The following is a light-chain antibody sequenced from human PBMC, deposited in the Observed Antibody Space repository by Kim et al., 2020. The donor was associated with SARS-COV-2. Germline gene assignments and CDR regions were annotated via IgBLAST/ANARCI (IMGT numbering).Light chain of an antibody. CDR1: KVGNKD. CDR3: QAWDSNIVV. CDR2: QDT. V-gene: IGLV3-1*01. J-gene: IGLJ2*01. Sequence: SVSPGQTATITCSGNKVGNKDVSGYQQRPGQSPLVVIYQDTNRPSGVPERFTGSNSANTATLTISGTQAMDEGDYYCQAWDSNIVVFGGGTQLTV.